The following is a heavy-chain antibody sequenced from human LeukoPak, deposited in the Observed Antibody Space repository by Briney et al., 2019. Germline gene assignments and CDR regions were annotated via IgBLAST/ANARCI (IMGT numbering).Heavy chain of an antibody. CDR3: ARGLYCGGDCYSDDAFDI. V-gene: IGHV1-69*13. CDR1: GGTFSSYA. D-gene: IGHD2-21*01. Sequence: GASVKVSCKASGGTFSSYAISWVRQAPGQGLEWMGGIIPIFGTANYAQKFQGRVTITADESTSTAYVELSSLRSEDTAVYYCARGLYCGGDCYSDDAFDIWGQGTMVTVSS. CDR2: IIPIFGTA. J-gene: IGHJ3*02.